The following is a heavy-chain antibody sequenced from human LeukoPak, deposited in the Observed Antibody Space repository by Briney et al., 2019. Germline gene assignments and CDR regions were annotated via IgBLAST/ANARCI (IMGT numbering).Heavy chain of an antibody. J-gene: IGHJ4*02. CDR1: GFTFSNYA. V-gene: IGHV3-30-3*01. CDR3: VKDRTGTYTLDY. Sequence: GGSLRLSCAATGFTFSNYAIHWGRQAPGKGLEWVAFISDDGSRQHYADSVKGRFTISRDNSKNTLNLQMTSLRAEHTAVYYCVKDRTGTYTLDYWGQGTLVTVSS. CDR2: ISDDGSRQ. D-gene: IGHD3-10*01.